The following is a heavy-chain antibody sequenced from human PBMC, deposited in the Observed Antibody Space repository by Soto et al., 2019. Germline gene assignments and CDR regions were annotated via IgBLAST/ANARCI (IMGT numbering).Heavy chain of an antibody. CDR3: AKERGSYYYYYGMDV. CDR2: ISWDGGST. J-gene: IGHJ6*02. V-gene: IGHV3-43*01. Sequence: GGSLRLSCAASGFTFDDYTMHWVRQAPGKGLEWVSLISWDGGSTYYADSVKGRFTISRDNSKNSLYLQMNSLRTEDTALYYCAKERGSYYYYYGMDVWGQGTTVTVSS. CDR1: GFTFDDYT. D-gene: IGHD1-26*01.